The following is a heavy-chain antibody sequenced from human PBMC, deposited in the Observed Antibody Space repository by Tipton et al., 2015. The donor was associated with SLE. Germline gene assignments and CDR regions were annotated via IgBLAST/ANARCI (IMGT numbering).Heavy chain of an antibody. Sequence: TLSLTCSVSDGSITSYYWTWIRQFPGKGLEYIGSMYYNGRTDYYNPSLESRVSISLDTSKYQFSLKMSSVTAADTAIYYCAREGDSSANFYYHGVNVWGQGTTVTVSS. CDR1: DGSITSYY. J-gene: IGHJ6*02. CDR3: AREGDSSANFYYHGVNV. V-gene: IGHV4-31*03. CDR2: MYYNGRT. D-gene: IGHD2-21*01.